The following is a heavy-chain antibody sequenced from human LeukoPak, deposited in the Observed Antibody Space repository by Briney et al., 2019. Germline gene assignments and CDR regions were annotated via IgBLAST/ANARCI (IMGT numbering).Heavy chain of an antibody. J-gene: IGHJ3*02. CDR3: DYGSGSYYNADDAFDI. V-gene: IGHV4-34*01. D-gene: IGHD3-10*01. Sequence: SETPSLTCAVYGGSFSGYYWSWIRQPPGKGLEWIGEINHSGSTNYNPSLKSRVTISVDTSKNQFSLKLSSVTAADTAVYYCDYGSGSYYNADDAFDIWGHGTMVTVSS. CDR1: GGSFSGYY. CDR2: INHSGST.